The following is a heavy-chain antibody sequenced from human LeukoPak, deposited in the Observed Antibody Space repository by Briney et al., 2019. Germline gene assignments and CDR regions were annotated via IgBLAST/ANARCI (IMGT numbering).Heavy chain of an antibody. CDR2: ISWNSGSI. CDR3: AKAGDGYTAYYFDY. Sequence: GGSLRLSCAASGFTFDDYAMHWVRQAPGKGLEWVSGISWNSGSIGYADPVKGRFTISRDNAKNSLYLQMNSLRAEDTALYYCAKAGDGYTAYYFDYWGQGTLVTVSS. D-gene: IGHD5-24*01. J-gene: IGHJ4*02. V-gene: IGHV3-9*01. CDR1: GFTFDDYA.